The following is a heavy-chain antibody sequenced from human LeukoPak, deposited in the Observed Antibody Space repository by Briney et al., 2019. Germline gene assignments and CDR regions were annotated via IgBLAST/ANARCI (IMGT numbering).Heavy chain of an antibody. D-gene: IGHD3-22*01. J-gene: IGHJ3*02. V-gene: IGHV1-2*02. Sequence: ASVKVSCKASGYTFTGYYMHWVRQAPGQGLEWMGWINPNSGGTNYAQKFQGRVTMTRDTSISTAYMELSRLRSDDTAVYYCARELSGYDAFDIWGQGTMVTVSS. CDR1: GYTFTGYY. CDR2: INPNSGGT. CDR3: ARELSGYDAFDI.